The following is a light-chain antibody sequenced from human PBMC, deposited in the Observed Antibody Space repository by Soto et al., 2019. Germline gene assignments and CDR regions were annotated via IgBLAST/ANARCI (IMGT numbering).Light chain of an antibody. CDR2: RNN. CDR3: AAWDDSLSGRHVV. J-gene: IGLJ2*01. Sequence: QTEVTQPPSASGTPGQRVTISCSGSSSNIGSNYVYWYQQLPGTAPKLLIYRNNQRPSGVPDRFSGSKSGTSASLAISGLRSEDEADYYCAAWDDSLSGRHVVFGGGTKLTVL. V-gene: IGLV1-47*01. CDR1: SSNIGSNY.